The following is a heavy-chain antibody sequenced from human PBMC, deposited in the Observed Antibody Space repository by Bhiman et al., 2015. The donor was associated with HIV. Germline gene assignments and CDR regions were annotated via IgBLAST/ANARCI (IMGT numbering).Heavy chain of an antibody. V-gene: IGHV3-53*02. CDR1: GFTISSNY. CDR2: IYSGGST. Sequence: EVQLVETGGGLIQPGGSLRLSCAASGFTISSNYMSWVRQAPGKGLEWVSIIYSGGSTYYTDSVKGRFTISRDDSKNTLFLQMNSLRAEDTAIYFCTRGKGGWSDYWGQGTRVTVSS. D-gene: IGHD6-19*01. J-gene: IGHJ4*02. CDR3: TRGKGGWSDY.